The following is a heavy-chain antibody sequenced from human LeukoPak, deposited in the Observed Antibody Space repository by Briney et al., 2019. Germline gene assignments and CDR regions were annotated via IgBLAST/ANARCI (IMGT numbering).Heavy chain of an antibody. CDR3: ARPTILSGHTYGFDYYYYIDV. D-gene: IGHD5-18*01. V-gene: IGHV1-8*01. CDR1: GYTFTTSD. J-gene: IGHJ6*03. CDR2: RNPNSGNK. Sequence: ASVKVSCKASGYTFTTSDIGWVRQVPGQGLEWMGWRNPNSGNKGYAQKFQGRATMSRNTSISTAYMELTSLRSEDTAVYYCARPTILSGHTYGFDYYYYIDVWAKGTTVTVSS.